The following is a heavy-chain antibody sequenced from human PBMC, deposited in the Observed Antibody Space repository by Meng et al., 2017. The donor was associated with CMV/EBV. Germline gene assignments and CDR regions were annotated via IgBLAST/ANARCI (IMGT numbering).Heavy chain of an antibody. Sequence: QVPLVQAGAGVKKPEASVKVSCKASGYTFTGHYMRWGRQAPGQGLEWMGWINPNSGGTNYAQKFQGRVTMTRDTSISTAYMELSRLRSDDTAVYYCATYIGNYINWYFDLWGRGTRVTVSS. J-gene: IGHJ2*01. V-gene: IGHV1-2*02. D-gene: IGHD1-7*01. CDR2: INPNSGGT. CDR3: ATYIGNYINWYFDL. CDR1: GYTFTGHY.